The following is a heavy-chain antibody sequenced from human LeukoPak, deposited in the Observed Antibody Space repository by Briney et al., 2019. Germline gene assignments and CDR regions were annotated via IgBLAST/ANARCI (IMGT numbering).Heavy chain of an antibody. CDR2: IKSKTDGGTT. CDR1: GFTFSKAW. CDR3: TTEYSRWILSKPFDY. J-gene: IGHJ4*02. D-gene: IGHD1-1*01. V-gene: IGHV3-15*01. Sequence: GGSLRLSCAASGFTFSKAWMSWVRLAPGTGLESVGRIKSKTDGGTTDYAAPVKGRFTISRDDSKNTLYLQMNSLKTEDTAVYYCTTEYSRWILSKPFDYWGQGTLVTVSS.